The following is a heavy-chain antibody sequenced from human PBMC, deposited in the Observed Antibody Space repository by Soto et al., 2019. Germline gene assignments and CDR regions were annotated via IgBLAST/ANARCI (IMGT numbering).Heavy chain of an antibody. CDR1: GFTFNSYS. CDR2: IKPDGSEK. Sequence: GSLRLSCAVSGFTFNSYSMTWVRQAPGKGLEWVANIKPDGSEKHYTDSVKGRFTISRDNSKNSLYLQMNSLRTEDTALYYCANDNSPCYYDFWHYGIDVWGQGTTVTVSS. D-gene: IGHD3-3*01. V-gene: IGHV3-7*05. J-gene: IGHJ6*02. CDR3: ANDNSPCYYDFWHYGIDV.